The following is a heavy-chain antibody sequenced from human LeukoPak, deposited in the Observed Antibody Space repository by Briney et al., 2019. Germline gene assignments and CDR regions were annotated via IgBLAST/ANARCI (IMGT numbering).Heavy chain of an antibody. CDR1: GFTFSSYA. V-gene: IGHV3-23*01. CDR3: AKDQQQLPQSFDY. D-gene: IGHD6-13*01. CDR2: ISGSGGST. J-gene: IGHJ4*02. Sequence: GGSLRLSCAASGFTFSSYAMSWVRQAPGKGLEWVSAISGSGGSTYYADSVEGRFTISRDNSKNTLYLQMNSLRAEDTAVYYCAKDQQQLPQSFDYWGQGTLVTVSS.